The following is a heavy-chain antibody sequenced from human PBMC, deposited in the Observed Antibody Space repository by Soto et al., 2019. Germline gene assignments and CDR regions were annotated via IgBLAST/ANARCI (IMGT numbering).Heavy chain of an antibody. CDR1: GFTFSSYA. CDR2: ISGSGGST. Sequence: PWGSLRLSCAASGFTFSSYAMSWVRQAPGKGLEWVSAISGSGGSTYYADSVKGRFTISRDNSKNTLYLQMNSLRAEDTAVYYCAKASVVVVAAAALDYWGQGTLVTVSS. D-gene: IGHD2-15*01. J-gene: IGHJ4*02. CDR3: AKASVVVVAAAALDY. V-gene: IGHV3-23*01.